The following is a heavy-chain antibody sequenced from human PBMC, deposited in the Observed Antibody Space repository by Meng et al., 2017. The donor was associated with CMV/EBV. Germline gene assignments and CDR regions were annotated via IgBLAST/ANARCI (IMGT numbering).Heavy chain of an antibody. Sequence: GESLKISCAASGFTFSSYAMSWVRQAPGKGLEWVSAISGSGGSTYYADSVKGRFTISRDNSKNTLYLQMNSLRAGDTAVYYCAKDGGGVITIFGVANPTGGFDPWGQGTLVTVSS. J-gene: IGHJ5*02. CDR2: ISGSGGST. V-gene: IGHV3-23*01. D-gene: IGHD3-3*01. CDR1: GFTFSSYA. CDR3: AKDGGGVITIFGVANPTGGFDP.